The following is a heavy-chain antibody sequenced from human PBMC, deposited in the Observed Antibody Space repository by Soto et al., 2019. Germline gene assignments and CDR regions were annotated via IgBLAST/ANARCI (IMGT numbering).Heavy chain of an antibody. CDR2: IYYSVST. CDR3: ASGYCSGGSCYASPHDY. V-gene: IGHV4-39*07. Sequence: SETLSLTGTVSGGSISSSSYYWGWIRQPPGKGLEWIGSIYYSVSTFYNPSLKRRGTISVDTSKNQFSLKLSSVTAADTAVYYCASGYCSGGSCYASPHDYWGQGTLVTVSS. CDR1: GGSISSSSYY. J-gene: IGHJ4*02. D-gene: IGHD2-15*01.